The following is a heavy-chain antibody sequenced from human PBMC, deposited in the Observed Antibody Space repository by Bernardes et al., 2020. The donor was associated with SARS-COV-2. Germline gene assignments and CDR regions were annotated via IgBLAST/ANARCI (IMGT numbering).Heavy chain of an antibody. Sequence: GGSLRLSCAASGFNFSMYAVSWVRQAPGKGLEWVSGISGSGASIYYVDSVKGRFTISRDTSKSTLYLQMNSLRVEDTAVYFCAKDLHYDRWSGYYAFDSWGQGTLVTVSS. D-gene: IGHD3-3*01. CDR2: ISGSGASI. V-gene: IGHV3-23*01. J-gene: IGHJ4*02. CDR1: GFNFSMYA. CDR3: AKDLHYDRWSGYYAFDS.